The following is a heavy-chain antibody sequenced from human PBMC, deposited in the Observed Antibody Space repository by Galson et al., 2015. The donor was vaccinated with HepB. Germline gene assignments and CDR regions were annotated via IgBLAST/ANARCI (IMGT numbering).Heavy chain of an antibody. D-gene: IGHD2-8*01. J-gene: IGHJ4*02. CDR3: ARGRYCTSGACPYYFDN. Sequence: SVKVSCKASGYTFTNSDINWARQATGQGLEWMGWMNPDSGNTGYAQKFQGRVTMTRNTSISTAYMELSSLRSEDTAVYYCARGRYCTSGACPYYFDNWGQGTLVTVSS. CDR2: MNPDSGNT. V-gene: IGHV1-8*01. CDR1: GYTFTNSD.